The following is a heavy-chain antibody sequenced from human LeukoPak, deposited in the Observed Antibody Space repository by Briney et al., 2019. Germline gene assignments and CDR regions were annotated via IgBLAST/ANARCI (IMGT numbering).Heavy chain of an antibody. CDR3: TRDTGTTGEVKFDP. D-gene: IGHD4-17*01. CDR1: GGSISSYY. CDR2: IYTSGST. V-gene: IGHV4-4*07. Sequence: ETLSLTCTVSGGSISSYYWSWIRQPAGKGLEWIGRIYTSGSTTYNPSLKSRVTMSVDTSKSQFSLNLMSVTAADTAVYYCTRDTGTTGEVKFDPWGQGTLVTVSS. J-gene: IGHJ5*02.